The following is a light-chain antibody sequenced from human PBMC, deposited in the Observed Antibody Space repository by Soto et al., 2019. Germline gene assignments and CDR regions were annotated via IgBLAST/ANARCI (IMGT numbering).Light chain of an antibody. Sequence: EIVMTQSPATLSVSPGERATLSCRASQSVSSNLAWYQQKPGQAPRLLIYGPSTRATGIPARFSGSGSGTEFTLTISSLQSEDFAVYYCQQYNNWRPQTFGQGTKVEIK. V-gene: IGKV3-15*01. J-gene: IGKJ1*01. CDR3: QQYNNWRPQT. CDR2: GPS. CDR1: QSVSSN.